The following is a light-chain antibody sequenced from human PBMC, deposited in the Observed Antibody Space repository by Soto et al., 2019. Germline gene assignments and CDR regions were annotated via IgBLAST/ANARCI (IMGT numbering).Light chain of an antibody. CDR3: LQHNSYPLT. J-gene: IGKJ4*01. V-gene: IGKV1-17*01. CDR1: QTIDTY. CDR2: AAT. Sequence: DIQLTQSPSSLSASVGDRVTITCRASQTIDTYVNWYQHKPGTAPKVLIYAATYLQNGVPSRFSGSGSGTEFTLTISSLQPEDFATYYCLQHNSYPLTFAGGTKVDI.